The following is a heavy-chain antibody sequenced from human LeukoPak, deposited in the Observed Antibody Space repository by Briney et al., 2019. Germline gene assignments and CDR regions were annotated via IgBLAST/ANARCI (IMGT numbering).Heavy chain of an antibody. CDR2: INHSGST. V-gene: IGHV4-34*01. CDR3: ARVGEYNWNYYYYYYMDV. J-gene: IGHJ6*03. D-gene: IGHD1-20*01. Sequence: SETLSLTCAVYGGSFSGYYWSWIRQPPGKGLEWIGEINHSGSTNYNPSLKSRVTISVDTSKNQFSLELSSVTAADTAVYYCARVGEYNWNYYYYYYMDVWGKGTTVTVSS. CDR1: GGSFSGYY.